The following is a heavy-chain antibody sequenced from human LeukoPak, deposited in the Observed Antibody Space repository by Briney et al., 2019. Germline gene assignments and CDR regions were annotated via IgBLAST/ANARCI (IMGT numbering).Heavy chain of an antibody. CDR3: AREVRQQLVMVDY. CDR2: ISSSSSHI. D-gene: IGHD6-13*01. Sequence: GGSLRLSCAASGFTFSSYSMNWVRQAQGRGREWVSSISSSSSHIYYADSVKGRFTISRDNAKNSLYLQMNSLRAEDTAVYYSAREVRQQLVMVDYWGQGTLVTVSS. CDR1: GFTFSSYS. J-gene: IGHJ4*02. V-gene: IGHV3-21*01.